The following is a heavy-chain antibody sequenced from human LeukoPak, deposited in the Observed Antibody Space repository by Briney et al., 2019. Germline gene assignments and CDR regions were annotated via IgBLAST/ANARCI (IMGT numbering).Heavy chain of an antibody. CDR1: GGSMRHYY. D-gene: IGHD5-24*01. CDR2: IYDSGTT. V-gene: IGHV4-59*01. Sequence: SETLSLTCTVSGGSMRHYYWSWIRQSPGKGLEWIGHIYDSGTTNYNPSLRSRFTISVDTSKSRITLSLSSVTAADTALYFCARGREGFSDNWGQGTLVTVS. CDR3: ARGREGFSDN. J-gene: IGHJ4*02.